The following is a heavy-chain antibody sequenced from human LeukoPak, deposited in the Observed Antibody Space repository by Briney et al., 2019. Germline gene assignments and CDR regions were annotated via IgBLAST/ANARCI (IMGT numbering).Heavy chain of an antibody. CDR3: ARVKPNYYDSSAYGTFDI. J-gene: IGHJ3*02. CDR1: GYTFTSYY. CDR2: INPSGGST. Sequence: ASVKVSCEASGYTFTSYYMHWVRQAPGQGLEWMGIINPSGGSTSYAQKFQGRVTMTRDTSTSTVYMELSSLRSEDTAVYYCARVKPNYYDSSAYGTFDIWGQATMVTVSS. V-gene: IGHV1-46*01. D-gene: IGHD3-22*01.